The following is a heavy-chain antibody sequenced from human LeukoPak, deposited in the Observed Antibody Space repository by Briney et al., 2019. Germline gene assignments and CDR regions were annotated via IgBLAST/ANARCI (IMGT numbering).Heavy chain of an antibody. Sequence: SETLSLTCTVSGGSISSYYWSWIRQPPGKGLEWIGYIYYSGSTNYNPSLKSRVTISVDTSKNQFSLKLSSVTAADTAVYYCAREIAVAGTDYFDYWGQGTLVTVSS. J-gene: IGHJ4*02. V-gene: IGHV4-59*01. CDR1: GGSISSYY. D-gene: IGHD6-19*01. CDR2: IYYSGST. CDR3: AREIAVAGTDYFDY.